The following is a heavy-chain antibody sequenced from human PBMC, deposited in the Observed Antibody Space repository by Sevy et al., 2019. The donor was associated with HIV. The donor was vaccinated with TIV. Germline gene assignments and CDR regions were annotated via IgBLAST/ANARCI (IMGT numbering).Heavy chain of an antibody. CDR1: GGSISSLNYY. CDR2: ISYSGRT. V-gene: IGHV4-31*03. D-gene: IGHD1-26*01. Sequence: LSLTCTVSGGSISSLNYYWSWIRQHPGKGLEWIGYISYSGRTSYNPSLKSRLTISLDTSKNQFSLRLSSVTAADTALFYCARANAYLTSDAFDLWGQGTMVTVSS. CDR3: ARANAYLTSDAFDL. J-gene: IGHJ3*01.